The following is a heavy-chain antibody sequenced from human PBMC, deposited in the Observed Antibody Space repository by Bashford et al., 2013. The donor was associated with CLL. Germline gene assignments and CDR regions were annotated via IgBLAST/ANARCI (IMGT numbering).Heavy chain of an antibody. Sequence: GESLKISCKGSGYRFTSYWIGWVRQMPGKGLEWMGIIYPGDSETIYSPSFQGQVTISADKSISTAYLQWSSLKASDTAIYYCARRATARLSWFDPWGQGTLVTVSS. J-gene: IGHJ5*02. CDR3: ARRATARLSWFDP. D-gene: IGHD6-6*01. CDR2: IYPGDSET. V-gene: IGHV5-51*01. CDR1: GYRFTSYW.